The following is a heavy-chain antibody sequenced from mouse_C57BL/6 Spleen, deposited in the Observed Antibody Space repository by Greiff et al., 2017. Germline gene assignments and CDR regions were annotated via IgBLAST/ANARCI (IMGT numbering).Heavy chain of an antibody. Sequence: EVQVVESGEGLVKPGGSLKLSCAASGFTFSSYAMSWVRQTPEKRLEWVAYISSGGDYIYYADTVKGRFTISRDNARNTLYLQMSSLKSEDTAMYYCTRGRSNFHWYFDVWGTGTTVTVSS. CDR3: TRGRSNFHWYFDV. V-gene: IGHV5-9-1*02. CDR2: ISSGGDYI. CDR1: GFTFSSYA. D-gene: IGHD2-5*01. J-gene: IGHJ1*03.